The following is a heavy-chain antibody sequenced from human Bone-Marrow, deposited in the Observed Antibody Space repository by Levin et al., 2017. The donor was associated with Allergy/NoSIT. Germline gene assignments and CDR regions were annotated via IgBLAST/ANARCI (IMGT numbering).Heavy chain of an antibody. CDR3: AKEYATIVGATGCLDY. J-gene: IGHJ4*02. V-gene: IGHV3-23*01. Sequence: PGGSLRLSCAASGFNFGLYAMTWVRQAPGKGLEWVSSISGSGTNTYYADSVKGQFTISRDNSKNTVHLQMSSLRAEDTAVYYCAKEYATIVGATGCLDYWGQGTLVTVSS. D-gene: IGHD1-26*01. CDR2: ISGSGTNT. CDR1: GFNFGLYA.